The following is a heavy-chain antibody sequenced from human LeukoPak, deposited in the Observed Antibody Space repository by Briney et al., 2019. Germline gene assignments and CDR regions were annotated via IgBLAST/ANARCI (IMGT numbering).Heavy chain of an antibody. J-gene: IGHJ6*04. V-gene: IGHV3-23*01. D-gene: IGHD5-24*01. CDR1: GLTFSSFA. Sequence: PGGSLRLSCTASGLTFSSFAMSWVRQAPGKGLEWVSAMSGSGRSTYYADTVRGRFTVSRDNSKNTLYLQMSSLRAEDTALYYCAKMKGATYHYYYAMDVWGKGTTVAVSS. CDR3: AKMKGATYHYYYAMDV. CDR2: MSGSGRST.